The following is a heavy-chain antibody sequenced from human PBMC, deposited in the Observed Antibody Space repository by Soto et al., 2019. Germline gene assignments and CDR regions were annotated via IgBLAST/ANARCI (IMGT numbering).Heavy chain of an antibody. D-gene: IGHD3-10*01. CDR2: INAGNGNT. V-gene: IGHV1-3*01. J-gene: IGHJ3*02. CDR3: ARVLPNALGAAFDI. CDR1: GYTFTSYA. Sequence: QVQLVQSGAEVKKPGASVKVSCKASGYTFTSYAMHWVRQAPGQRLEWMGWINAGNGNTKYSQKFQGRFTITRDTSASTAYMELSSLRSVDTAVYYCARVLPNALGAAFDIWGQGTMVTVSS.